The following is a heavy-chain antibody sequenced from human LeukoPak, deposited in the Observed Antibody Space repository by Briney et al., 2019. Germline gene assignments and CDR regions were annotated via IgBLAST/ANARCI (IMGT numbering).Heavy chain of an antibody. D-gene: IGHD3-22*01. Sequence: PSETLSLTCTVSGGSISSYYWSWIRQPPGKGLEWIGYIYYSGSTNYNLSLKSRVTISVDTSKNHFSLKLSSVTAADTAVYYCARGVYYYDSSAYPHYYYGMDVWGQGTTVTVSS. CDR3: ARGVYYYDSSAYPHYYYGMDV. V-gene: IGHV4-59*01. CDR2: IYYSGST. J-gene: IGHJ6*02. CDR1: GGSISSYY.